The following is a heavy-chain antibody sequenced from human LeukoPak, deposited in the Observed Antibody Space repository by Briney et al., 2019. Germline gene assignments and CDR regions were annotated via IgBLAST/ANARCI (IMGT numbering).Heavy chain of an antibody. CDR3: ARESAYGSGSYYYYYYYYMDV. CDR2: INHSGST. D-gene: IGHD3-10*01. Sequence: PSETLSLTCAVYGGSFSGYYWSWIRQPPGKGLEWIGEINHSGSTNYNPSLKSRVTISVDTSKNQSSLKLSSVTAADTAVYYCARESAYGSGSYYYYYYYYMDVWGKGTTVTVSS. J-gene: IGHJ6*03. V-gene: IGHV4-34*01. CDR1: GGSFSGYY.